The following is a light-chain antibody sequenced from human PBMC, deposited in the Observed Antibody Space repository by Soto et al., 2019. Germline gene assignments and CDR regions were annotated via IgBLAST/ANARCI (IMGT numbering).Light chain of an antibody. CDR2: GAS. J-gene: IGKJ5*01. Sequence: VLTQSPGTLSLSPGERATLSCRASQSVSSNYLAWYQQKPGQAPRLLIYGASSRATGIPDRFSGSGSGTDFTLTISRLEPEDFAVYFCQHYGSSLSITFGQGTRLEIK. CDR1: QSVSSNY. V-gene: IGKV3-20*01. CDR3: QHYGSSLSIT.